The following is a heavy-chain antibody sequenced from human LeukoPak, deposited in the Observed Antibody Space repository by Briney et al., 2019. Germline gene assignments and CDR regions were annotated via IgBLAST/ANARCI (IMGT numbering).Heavy chain of an antibody. J-gene: IGHJ4*02. CDR3: ARDRYGDYGGFDY. V-gene: IGHV4-34*01. Sequence: SETLTLTCAVYGGSFSGYYWSWIRQPPGKGLEWIGEINHSGSTNYNPSLKSRVTISVDTSKNQFSLKLCSVTAADTAVYYCARDRYGDYGGFDYWGQGTLVTVSS. D-gene: IGHD4-17*01. CDR2: INHSGST. CDR1: GGSFSGYY.